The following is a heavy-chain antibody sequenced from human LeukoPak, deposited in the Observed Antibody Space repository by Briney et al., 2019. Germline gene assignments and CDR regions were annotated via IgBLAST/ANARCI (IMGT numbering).Heavy chain of an antibody. CDR2: IYPGDSDT. CDR1: GYSFTDYW. Sequence: GESLKISCKASGYSFTDYWIVWVRQMPGKGLEWMGAIYPGDSDTRYSPSLDGQVTISADKSVSTTYLQWSSLQASDTAMYYCARPSSLYGGTSEDYWGQGTLVTVSS. J-gene: IGHJ4*02. D-gene: IGHD4-23*01. V-gene: IGHV5-51*01. CDR3: ARPSSLYGGTSEDY.